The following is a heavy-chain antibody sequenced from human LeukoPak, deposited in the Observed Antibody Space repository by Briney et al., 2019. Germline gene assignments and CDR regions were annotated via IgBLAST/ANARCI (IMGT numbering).Heavy chain of an antibody. D-gene: IGHD6-13*01. CDR2: ISASGGST. V-gene: IGHV3-23*01. CDR1: GFTFTNHG. CDR3: AKDSETYSSSCPED. Sequence: GGSLRLSCAASGFTFTNHGMSWVRQVPGKGLEWVSGISASGGSTYYADSVRGRFTIPRDNSKNTLYVQMNSLRAEDTAVYYCAKDSETYSSSCPEDWGQGTLVTVSS. J-gene: IGHJ4*02.